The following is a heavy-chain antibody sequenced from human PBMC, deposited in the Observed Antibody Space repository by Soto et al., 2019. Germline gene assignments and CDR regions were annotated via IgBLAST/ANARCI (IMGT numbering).Heavy chain of an antibody. J-gene: IGHJ6*02. V-gene: IGHV1-69*13. CDR2: IIPIFGTA. Sequence: SVKVSCKASGGTFSSYAISWVRQAHGQGLEWMGGIIPIFGTANYAQKFQGRVTITADESTSTAYMELSSLRSEDTAVYYCARGRCSSTSCYYYYYYGMDVWGQGTTVTVSS. D-gene: IGHD2-2*01. CDR3: ARGRCSSTSCYYYYYYGMDV. CDR1: GGTFSSYA.